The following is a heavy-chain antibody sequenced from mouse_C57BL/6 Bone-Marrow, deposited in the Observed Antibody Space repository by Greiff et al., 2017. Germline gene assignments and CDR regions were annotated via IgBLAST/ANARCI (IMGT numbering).Heavy chain of an antibody. J-gene: IGHJ3*01. CDR2: IDPENGDT. D-gene: IGHD1-1*01. Sequence: EVQLQQSGAELVRPGASVKLSCTASGFNIKDDYMHWVKQRPEQGLEWIGWIDPENGDTEYASEFPGKDTITADTDTNTAYLQLSSLTSEDTAVYYCTVDDYCSSWGVAYCGQGTLVTVSA. CDR1: GFNIKDDY. V-gene: IGHV14-4*01. CDR3: TVDDYCSSWGVAY.